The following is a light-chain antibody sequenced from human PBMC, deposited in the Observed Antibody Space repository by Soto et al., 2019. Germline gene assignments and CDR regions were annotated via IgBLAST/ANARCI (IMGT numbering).Light chain of an antibody. CDR3: SSYTSSSTLV. J-gene: IGLJ1*01. CDR2: DNR. Sequence: QTVVTQPPSVSGAPGQRVTISCTGSSSNTGAGYNVHWYQQLPGTAPKLLIFDNRHRPSGVPDRFSGSKSGTSASLAITGLQAEDEGDYYCSSYTSSSTLVFGTGTKVTVL. CDR1: SSNTGAGYN. V-gene: IGLV1-40*01.